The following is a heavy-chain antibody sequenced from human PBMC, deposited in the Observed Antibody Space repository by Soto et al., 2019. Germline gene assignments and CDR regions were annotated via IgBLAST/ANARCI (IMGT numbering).Heavy chain of an antibody. CDR2: ISYDGSNK. V-gene: IGHV3-30-3*01. CDR3: ARDTGYYDSSGYYS. D-gene: IGHD3-22*01. CDR1: GFTFSSYA. J-gene: IGHJ4*02. Sequence: LRLSCAASGFTFSSYAMHWVRQAPGKGLEWVAVISYDGSNKYYADSVKGRFTISRDNSKNTLYLQMNSLRAEDTAVYYCARDTGYYDSSGYYSWGQGTLVTVSS.